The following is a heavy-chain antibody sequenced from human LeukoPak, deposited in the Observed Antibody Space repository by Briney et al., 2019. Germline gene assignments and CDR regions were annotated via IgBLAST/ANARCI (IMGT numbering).Heavy chain of an antibody. D-gene: IGHD3-10*01. CDR3: ARSPRGLAADY. CDR1: GFTFSSYA. J-gene: IGHJ4*02. CDR2: ISYDGSNK. Sequence: GGSLRLSCAASGFTFSSYAMHWVRQAPGKGLEWVAVISYDGSNKYYADSVKGRFTISRDNSKSTLYLQMNSLRAEDTAVYYCARSPRGLAADYWGQGTLVTVSS. V-gene: IGHV3-30-3*01.